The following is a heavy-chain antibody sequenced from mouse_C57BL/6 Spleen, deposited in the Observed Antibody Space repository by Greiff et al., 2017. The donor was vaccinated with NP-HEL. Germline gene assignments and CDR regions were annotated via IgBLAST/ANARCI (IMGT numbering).Heavy chain of an antibody. V-gene: IGHV5-4*01. Sequence: EVQGVESGGGLVKPGGSLKLSCAASGFTFSSYAMSWVRQTPEKRLEWVATISDGGSYTYYPDNVKGRFTISRDNAKNTLYLQMSHLKSEDTAMYYCAREETGTGFDYWGQGTTLTVSS. J-gene: IGHJ2*01. D-gene: IGHD4-1*01. CDR1: GFTFSSYA. CDR2: ISDGGSYT. CDR3: AREETGTGFDY.